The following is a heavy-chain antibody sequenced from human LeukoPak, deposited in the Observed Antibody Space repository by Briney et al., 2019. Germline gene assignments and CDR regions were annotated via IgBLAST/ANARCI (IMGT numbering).Heavy chain of an antibody. CDR3: ARLVVVPTARWFDP. CDR2: INPNTGGT. CDR1: GYTFTAYY. J-gene: IGHJ5*02. Sequence: ASVKVSCKASGYTFTAYYIHWVRQAPGQGVEWMGWINPNTGGTNYAQKFQGRVTMTRDTSISTASMELSRLRSDDTAVYYCARLVVVPTARWFDPWGQGTLVTVSS. V-gene: IGHV1-2*02. D-gene: IGHD2-2*01.